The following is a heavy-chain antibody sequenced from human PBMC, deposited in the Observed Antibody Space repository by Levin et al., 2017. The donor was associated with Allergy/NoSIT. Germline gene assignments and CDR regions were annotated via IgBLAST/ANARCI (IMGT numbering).Heavy chain of an antibody. CDR3: ARSGRFGKTHFDY. CDR1: GGPIRNYY. V-gene: IGHV4-59*08. J-gene: IGHJ4*02. CDR2: IYYSGST. Sequence: SQTLSLTCTVSGGPIRNYYWSWIRQPPGKGLEWIGYIYYSGSTNYNPSLKSRVTISVDTSKNQFSLKLNSVTAADTAVYYWARSGRFGKTHFDYWGQGTLVTVSS. D-gene: IGHD1-26*01.